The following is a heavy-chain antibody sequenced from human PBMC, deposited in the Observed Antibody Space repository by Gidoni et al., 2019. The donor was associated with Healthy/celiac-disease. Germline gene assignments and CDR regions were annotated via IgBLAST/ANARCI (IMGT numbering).Heavy chain of an antibody. CDR1: GLTFGSYA. J-gene: IGHJ4*02. D-gene: IGHD3-22*01. CDR3: AKASHSIVVVIYLDY. Sequence: EVQLLESGGGLVQPGGSRSLPCAACGLTFGSYAMSWVRQAPGKGLEWVSAISGSGGSTYYADSVKGRFTISRDNSKNTLYLQMNSLRAEDTAVYYCAKASHSIVVVIYLDYWGQGTLVTVSS. V-gene: IGHV3-23*01. CDR2: ISGSGGST.